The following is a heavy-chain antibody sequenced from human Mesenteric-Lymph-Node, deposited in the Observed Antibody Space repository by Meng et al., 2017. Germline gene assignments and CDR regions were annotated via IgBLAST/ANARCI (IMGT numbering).Heavy chain of an antibody. CDR1: GFTFDDYA. CDR3: ASGHCSGGSCYSRYYYYGMDV. D-gene: IGHD2-15*01. CDR2: ISSSSSYI. V-gene: IGHV3-21*01. J-gene: IGHJ6*02. Sequence: GESLKISCAASGFTFDDYAMHWVRQAPGKGLEWVSSISSSSSYIYYADSVKGRFTISRDNAKNSLYLQMNSLRAEDTAVYYCASGHCSGGSCYSRYYYYGMDVWGQGTTVTVSS.